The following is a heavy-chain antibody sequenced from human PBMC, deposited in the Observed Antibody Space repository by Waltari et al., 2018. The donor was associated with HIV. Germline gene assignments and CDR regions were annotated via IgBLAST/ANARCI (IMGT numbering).Heavy chain of an antibody. CDR2: VYPGDSET. Sequence: VQLVQSGTEVKKPGESLTTSCKASGYRVTTYWLAWVRQRPGKGLEWMGIVYPGDSETRYSPSFEGQVTISVDKSIATAYLQWSSLKASDSAVYYCARPGLAYCGGDCYYHFWGQGTLVSVSS. CDR3: ARPGLAYCGGDCYYHF. V-gene: IGHV5-51*01. CDR1: GYRVTTYW. J-gene: IGHJ4*02. D-gene: IGHD2-21*02.